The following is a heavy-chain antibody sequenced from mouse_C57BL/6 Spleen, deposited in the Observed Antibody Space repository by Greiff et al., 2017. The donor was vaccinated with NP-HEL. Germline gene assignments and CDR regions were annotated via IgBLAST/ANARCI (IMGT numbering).Heavy chain of an antibody. V-gene: IGHV2-2*01. CDR3: ARNAYSVTLEDAMDY. J-gene: IGHJ4*01. CDR2: IWSGGST. Sequence: VKLVESGPGLVQPSQSLSITCTVSGFSLTSYGVHWVRQSPGKGLEWLGVIWSGGSTDYNAAFISRLSISKDNSKSQVFFKMNSLQADDTAIYYCARNAYSVTLEDAMDYWGQGTSVTVSS. CDR1: GFSLTSYG. D-gene: IGHD2-10*01.